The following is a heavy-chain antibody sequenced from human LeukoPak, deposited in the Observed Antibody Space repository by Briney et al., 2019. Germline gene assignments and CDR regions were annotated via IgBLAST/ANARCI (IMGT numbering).Heavy chain of an antibody. CDR2: INHSGST. D-gene: IGHD3-16*02. CDR3: ARQGLDYDYVWGSYRSYYFDY. Sequence: PSETLSLTCAVYGGSFSGYYWSWIRQPPGKGLEWIGEINHSGSTNYNPSLKSRVTISVDTSKNQFSLKLSSVTAADTAVYYCARQGLDYDYVWGSYRSYYFDYGGQGTLVTVSS. J-gene: IGHJ4*02. V-gene: IGHV4-34*01. CDR1: GGSFSGYY.